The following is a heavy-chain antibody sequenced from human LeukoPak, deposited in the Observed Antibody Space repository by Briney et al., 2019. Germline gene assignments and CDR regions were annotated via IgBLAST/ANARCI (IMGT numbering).Heavy chain of an antibody. CDR3: ARGAYNSGPDY. J-gene: IGHJ4*02. CDR2: FGGGGGST. V-gene: IGHV3-23*01. D-gene: IGHD6-19*01. Sequence: GGSLRLSCAASGFTFSSYAMSWVRQAPGKGLEWVSPFGGGGGSTFYADSVKGRFIISRDNAKNSLYLQLNSLRDEDTAVYCCARGAYNSGPDYWGQGTLVTVSS. CDR1: GFTFSSYA.